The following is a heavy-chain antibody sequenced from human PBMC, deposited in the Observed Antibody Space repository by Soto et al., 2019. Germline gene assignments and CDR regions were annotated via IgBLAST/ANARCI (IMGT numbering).Heavy chain of an antibody. V-gene: IGHV1-69*13. J-gene: IGHJ6*02. CDR1: GGTFSSYA. CDR3: ARADIVVVPAANFYYYYGMDV. CDR2: IIPIFGTA. Sequence: SVKVSCKASGGTFSSYAISWVRQAPGRGLEWMGGIIPIFGTANYAQKFQGRVTITADESTSTAYMELSSLRSEDTAVYYCARADIVVVPAANFYYYYGMDVWGQGTTVTVSS. D-gene: IGHD2-2*01.